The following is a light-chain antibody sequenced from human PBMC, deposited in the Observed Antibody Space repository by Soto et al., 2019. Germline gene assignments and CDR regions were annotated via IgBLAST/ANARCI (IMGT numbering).Light chain of an antibody. V-gene: IGLV2-14*01. J-gene: IGLJ1*01. CDR1: SGDVGGYNY. Sequence: QPVLTQPASGSGSPGQSSSISCTGTSGDVGGYNYVSWYQQHPGKAPKFMIYDVSNRPSGVSNRFSGSKSGNTASLTISGLQAEDEADYYCSSYTTSNTRQIVFGTGTKVTVL. CDR2: DVS. CDR3: SSYTTSNTRQIV.